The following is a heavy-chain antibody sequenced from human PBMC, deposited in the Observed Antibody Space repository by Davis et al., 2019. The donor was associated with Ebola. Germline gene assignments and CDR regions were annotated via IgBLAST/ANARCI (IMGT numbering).Heavy chain of an antibody. D-gene: IGHD6-19*01. CDR1: GFTFSSYS. J-gene: IGHJ4*02. CDR3: ARGTSVALGRSDY. Sequence: GESLKISCAASGFTFSSYSMNWVRQAPGKGLEWVSSISSSSSYIYYADSVKGRFTISRDNAKNSLYLQMNSLRAEDTAVYYCARGTSVALGRSDYWGQGTLVTVSS. V-gene: IGHV3-21*01. CDR2: ISSSSSYI.